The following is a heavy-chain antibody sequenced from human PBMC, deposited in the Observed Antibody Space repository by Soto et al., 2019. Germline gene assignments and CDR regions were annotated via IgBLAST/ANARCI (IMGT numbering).Heavy chain of an antibody. D-gene: IGHD1-7*01. CDR2: IYSGGST. CDR1: GFTVSSNY. V-gene: IGHV3-53*01. Sequence: GGSLRLSCAASGFTVSSNYMSWVRQAPGKGLEWVSVIYSGGSTYYADSVKGRFTISRDNSKNTLYLQMNSLRAEDTAVYYCARGITGTNWFDPWGQGTLVTVSS. J-gene: IGHJ5*02. CDR3: ARGITGTNWFDP.